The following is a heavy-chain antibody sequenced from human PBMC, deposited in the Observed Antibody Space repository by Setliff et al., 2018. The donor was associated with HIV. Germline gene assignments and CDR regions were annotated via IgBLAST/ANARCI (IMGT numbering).Heavy chain of an antibody. Sequence: SETLSLTCTVSGFSISSGYYWGWIRQPPGKGLEWIGITYHSGSTYYNPSLKSRVTISVDPSRNQFSLKLNSVTAADTAVYYCAREDGMGGYFDYWGQGTLVTVSS. D-gene: IGHD3-16*01. CDR1: GFSISSGYY. J-gene: IGHJ4*02. V-gene: IGHV4-38-2*02. CDR3: AREDGMGGYFDY. CDR2: TYHSGST.